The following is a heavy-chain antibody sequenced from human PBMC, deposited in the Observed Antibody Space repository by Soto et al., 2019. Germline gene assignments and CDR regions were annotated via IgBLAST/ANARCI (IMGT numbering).Heavy chain of an antibody. V-gene: IGHV1-69*13. Sequence: GASVKVSCKASGGTFSSYAISWVRQAPGQGLEWMGGIIPIFGTANYAQKFQGRVTITADESTSTAYMELSSLRSEDTAVYYCARDRSDYDSSGPIGGANDYWGQGTLVTVSS. J-gene: IGHJ4*02. CDR2: IIPIFGTA. D-gene: IGHD3-22*01. CDR1: GGTFSSYA. CDR3: ARDRSDYDSSGPIGGANDY.